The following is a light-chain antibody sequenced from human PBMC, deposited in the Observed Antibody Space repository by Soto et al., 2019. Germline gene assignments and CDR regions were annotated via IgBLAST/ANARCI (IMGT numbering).Light chain of an antibody. CDR2: GAS. CDR3: QQYGSSPTWP. J-gene: IGKJ1*01. CDR1: QSVSSSY. V-gene: IGKV3-20*01. Sequence: ELVLRHSPGTLSLSPGERATLSCRASQSVSSSYLAWYQQKPGQAPRLLIYGASSRATGIPDRFSGSGSGTDFTLTISRLEPEDFAVYYCQQYGSSPTWPFGQGAKADI.